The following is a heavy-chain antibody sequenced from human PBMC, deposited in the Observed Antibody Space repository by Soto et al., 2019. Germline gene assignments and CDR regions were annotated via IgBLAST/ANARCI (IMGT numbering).Heavy chain of an antibody. CDR2: INPNSGGT. CDR1: GYTFTGYY. CDR3: ARGDQKVPAAIKRIYYYYYYMDV. Sequence: ASVKVSCKASGYTFTGYYMHWVRQAPGQGLEWMGWINPNSGGTNYAQKFQGWVTMTRDTSISTAYMELSSLRSEDTAVYYCARGDQKVPAAIKRIYYYYYYMDVWGKGTTVTVSS. D-gene: IGHD2-2*02. J-gene: IGHJ6*03. V-gene: IGHV1-2*04.